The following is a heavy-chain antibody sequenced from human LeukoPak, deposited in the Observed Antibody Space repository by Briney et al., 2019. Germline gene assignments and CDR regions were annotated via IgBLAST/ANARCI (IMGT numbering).Heavy chain of an antibody. CDR1: GFTFSSYG. D-gene: IGHD3-9*01. V-gene: IGHV3-30*03. Sequence: GGSLRLSCAASGFTFSSYGMSWVRQAPGKGLEWVAIISYDGSNKYYADSVKGRFTISRDNSKNTLYLQMNSLRAEDTAVYYCARASEGPYDILTGPTIDYWGQGTLVTVSS. CDR2: ISYDGSNK. J-gene: IGHJ4*02. CDR3: ARASEGPYDILTGPTIDY.